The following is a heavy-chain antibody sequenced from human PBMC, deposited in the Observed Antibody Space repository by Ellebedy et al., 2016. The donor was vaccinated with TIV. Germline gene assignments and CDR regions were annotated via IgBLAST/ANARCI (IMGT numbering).Heavy chain of an antibody. V-gene: IGHV1-18*04. J-gene: IGHJ4*02. D-gene: IGHD2-2*01. Sequence: ASVKVSCKASGYPFPNYGVSWVRQAPGQGLEWVGWIRAYNGNTKYGQKFQGRISLTTDTSMGTAYMELRSLRSDDTGVYFCARDVPADAAALLDYWGQGTRVTVSS. CDR2: IRAYNGNT. CDR1: GYPFPNYG. CDR3: ARDVPADAAALLDY.